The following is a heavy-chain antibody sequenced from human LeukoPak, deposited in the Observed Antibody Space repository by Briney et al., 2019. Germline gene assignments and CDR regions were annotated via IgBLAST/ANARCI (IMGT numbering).Heavy chain of an antibody. D-gene: IGHD4-17*01. CDR2: FDPEDGET. CDR3: AVTDYGDARFDY. V-gene: IGHV1-24*01. CDR1: GYTLTELS. J-gene: IGHJ4*02. Sequence: ASVKVSCKVSGYTLTELSMHWVRQAPGKGLEWMGGFDPEDGETIYAQKFQGRVTITRNTSISTAYMELSSLRSEDTAVYYCAVTDYGDARFDYWGQGTLVTVSS.